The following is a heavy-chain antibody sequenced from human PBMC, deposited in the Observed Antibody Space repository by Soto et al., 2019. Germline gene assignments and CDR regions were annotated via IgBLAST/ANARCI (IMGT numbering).Heavy chain of an antibody. CDR3: ESWVSAPFDY. CDR2: IDSSGVNT. V-gene: IGHV3-23*01. J-gene: IGHJ4*02. CDR1: RYTFKSHG. D-gene: IGHD3-16*01. Sequence: GWSLRLSCAASRYTFKSHGLSWVRQAPGKGLEWVSTIDSSGVNTHYADSVKGRFTISRDNSRNTLHLQMHDLRADDTALYYCESWVSAPFDYWGQGTVVTVS.